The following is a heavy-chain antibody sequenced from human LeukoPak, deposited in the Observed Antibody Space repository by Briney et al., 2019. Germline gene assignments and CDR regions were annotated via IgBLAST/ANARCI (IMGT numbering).Heavy chain of an antibody. V-gene: IGHV3-30-3*01. Sequence: GGSLRLSCAATGFTFNTFAMHWVRQAPGKGLEWLGLISYDGDKQIYPASVKGRFSFSRDNSNNTLYLQMNDLRPEDTALYYCARESHEGATRAYNWFDPWGQGTLVSVSS. CDR2: ISYDGDKQ. J-gene: IGHJ5*02. CDR3: ARESHEGATRAYNWFDP. D-gene: IGHD1-26*01. CDR1: GFTFNTFA.